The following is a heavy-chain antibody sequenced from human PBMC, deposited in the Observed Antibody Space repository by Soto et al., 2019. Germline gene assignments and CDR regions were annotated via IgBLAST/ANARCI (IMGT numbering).Heavy chain of an antibody. V-gene: IGHV5-51*01. J-gene: IGHJ4*02. D-gene: IGHD3-3*01. CDR1: GYSFTSYW. CDR3: ARQRPDYDFWSGYYDY. Sequence: GESLKISCKGSGYSFTSYWIGWVRQMPGKGLEWMGIIYPGDSDTRYSPSFQGQVTISADKSISTAYLQWSSLKASDTAMYYCARQRPDYDFWSGYYDYWGQGTLVTVSS. CDR2: IYPGDSDT.